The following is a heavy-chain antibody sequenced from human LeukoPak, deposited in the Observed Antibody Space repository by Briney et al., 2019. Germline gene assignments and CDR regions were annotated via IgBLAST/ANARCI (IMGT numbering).Heavy chain of an antibody. J-gene: IGHJ4*02. CDR1: GGSITTYY. V-gene: IGHV4-59*01. Sequence: SETLSLTFAVSGGSITTYYWSWIRQPPGKGLEWIGYIYHSGSTKYNPSLKSRVTMSVDTSKNQFSLKLNSVTAADTAVYYCARDSGLASFDYWGQGTLVSVSS. D-gene: IGHD5-12*01. CDR3: ARDSGLASFDY. CDR2: IYHSGST.